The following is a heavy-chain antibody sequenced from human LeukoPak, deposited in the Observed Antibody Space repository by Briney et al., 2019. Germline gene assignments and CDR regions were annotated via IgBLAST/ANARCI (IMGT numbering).Heavy chain of an antibody. CDR3: ARGATNDFWSGYGWFDP. CDR2: ISSDGSNK. D-gene: IGHD3-3*01. Sequence: PGGSLRLSCAASGFTFSSYAMHWVRQAPGKGLEWVALISSDGSNKFYANSVKGRFTISRDNSKKTVYLQMNSLRGEDTAVYSCARGATNDFWSGYGWFDPWGQGTLVTVSS. CDR1: GFTFSSYA. V-gene: IGHV3-30*04. J-gene: IGHJ5*02.